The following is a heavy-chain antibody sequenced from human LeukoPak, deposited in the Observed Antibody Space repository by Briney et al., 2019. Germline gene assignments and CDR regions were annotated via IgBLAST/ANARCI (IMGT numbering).Heavy chain of an antibody. CDR2: ISSSGDTI. V-gene: IGHV3-48*03. J-gene: IGHJ4*02. CDR3: ARVFRYTARPTADH. D-gene: IGHD5-18*01. CDR1: GFTFSSYE. Sequence: GGSLRLSCAASGFTFSSYEMNWVRQAPGKGLEWISYISSSGDTIYYADSMKGRFTISRDNPKNSLFLQMNSLRAEDTAVYYCARVFRYTARPTADHWGQGTLVTVSS.